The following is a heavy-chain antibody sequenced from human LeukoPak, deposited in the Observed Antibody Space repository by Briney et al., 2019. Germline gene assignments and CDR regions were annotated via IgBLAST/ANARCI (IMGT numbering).Heavy chain of an antibody. CDR2: INPNSGDT. D-gene: IGHD1-26*01. V-gene: IGHV1-2*02. Sequence: ASVKVSCKASGYTFSGYYMHWVRQAPGQGLEWMGWINPNSGDTNYAQKFQGRVTMTRDMSINTAYVELGRLRSDDTAVYYCARGIVGATDFDYWGQGTLVTVSS. J-gene: IGHJ4*02. CDR3: ARGIVGATDFDY. CDR1: GYTFSGYY.